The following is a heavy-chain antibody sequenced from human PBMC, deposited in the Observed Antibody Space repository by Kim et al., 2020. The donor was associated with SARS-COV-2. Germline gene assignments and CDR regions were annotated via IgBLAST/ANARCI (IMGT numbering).Heavy chain of an antibody. Sequence: GGSLRLSCAASGFTFSSYSMNWVRQAPGKGLEWVSSISSSSSYIYYADSVKGRFTISRDNAKNSLYLQMNSLRAEDTAVYYCARDRDYYDSSGYGYYYYGMDVWGQGTTVTVSS. D-gene: IGHD3-22*01. V-gene: IGHV3-21*01. CDR1: GFTFSSYS. J-gene: IGHJ6*02. CDR2: ISSSSSYI. CDR3: ARDRDYYDSSGYGYYYYGMDV.